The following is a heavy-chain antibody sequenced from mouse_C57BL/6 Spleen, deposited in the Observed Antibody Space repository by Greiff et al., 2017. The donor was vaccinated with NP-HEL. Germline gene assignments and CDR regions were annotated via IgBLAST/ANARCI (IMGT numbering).Heavy chain of an antibody. J-gene: IGHJ3*01. V-gene: IGHV1-50*01. CDR2: IDPSDSYT. D-gene: IGHD2-4*01. CDR3: ARREDYAWFAY. Sequence: VQLQQPGAELVKPGASVKLSCKASGYTFTSYWMQWVKQRPGQGLEWIGEIDPSDSYTNYNQKFKGKATLTVDTSSSTAYMQLSSLTSEDSAVYYCARREDYAWFAYWGQGTLVTVSA. CDR1: GYTFTSYW.